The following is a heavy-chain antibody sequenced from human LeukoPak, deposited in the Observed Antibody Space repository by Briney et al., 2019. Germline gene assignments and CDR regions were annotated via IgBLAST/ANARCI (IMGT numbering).Heavy chain of an antibody. CDR1: GGTFTSYG. CDR2: ISAYNGNT. Sequence: ASVKVSCKASGGTFTSYGISWVRQAPGQGLEWMGWISAYNGNTNYAQKLQGRVTMTTDTSTSTAYMELRSLRSDDTAVYYCARGAAVLRFLEWVPESGLFDYWGQGTLVTVSS. J-gene: IGHJ4*02. CDR3: ARGAAVLRFLEWVPESGLFDY. V-gene: IGHV1-18*01. D-gene: IGHD3-3*01.